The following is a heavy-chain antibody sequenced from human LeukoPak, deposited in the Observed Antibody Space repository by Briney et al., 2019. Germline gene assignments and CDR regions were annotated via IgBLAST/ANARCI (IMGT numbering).Heavy chain of an antibody. D-gene: IGHD1-26*01. CDR2: IYYSGST. J-gene: IGHJ4*02. CDR3: ARFRGIVGATGAFDY. V-gene: IGHV4-59*01. CDR1: GGSISSYY. Sequence: SETLSLTCTVSGGSISSYYWSWIRQPPGKGLEWIGYIYYSGSTNYNPSLKSRVTISVDTSRNQFSLKLSSVTAADTAVYYCARFRGIVGATGAFDYWGQGTLVTVSS.